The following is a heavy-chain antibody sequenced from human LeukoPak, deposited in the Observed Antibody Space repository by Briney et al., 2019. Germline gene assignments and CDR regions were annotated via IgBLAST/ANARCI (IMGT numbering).Heavy chain of an antibody. Sequence: ETLSLTCTVSGGSMSSYYWSWIRQPPGKGLEWIGYIYYSGSTNYNPSLKSRVTISVDTSKNQFSLKLSSVTAADTAVYYCARDSDYYYGMDVWGQGTTVTVSS. D-gene: IGHD3-10*01. V-gene: IGHV4-59*01. J-gene: IGHJ6*02. CDR2: IYYSGST. CDR3: ARDSDYYYGMDV. CDR1: GGSMSSYY.